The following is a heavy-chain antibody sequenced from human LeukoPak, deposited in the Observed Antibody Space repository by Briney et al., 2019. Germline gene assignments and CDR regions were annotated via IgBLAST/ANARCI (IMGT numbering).Heavy chain of an antibody. V-gene: IGHV3-30-3*01. J-gene: IGHJ4*02. Sequence: RPGGSLRLSCAASGFTFSNYAMNWVRQAPGKGLEWVAVISYDGDNKYYADSVKGRFTISRDNSKNTLYLQMSSLRDEDTAAYYCARDSYCSRTSCYFDYWGQGTLVTVSS. D-gene: IGHD2-2*01. CDR2: ISYDGDNK. CDR3: ARDSYCSRTSCYFDY. CDR1: GFTFSNYA.